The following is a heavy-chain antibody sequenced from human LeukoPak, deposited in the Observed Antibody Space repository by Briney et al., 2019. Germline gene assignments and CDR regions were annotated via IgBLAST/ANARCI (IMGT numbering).Heavy chain of an antibody. CDR1: GFTFSSYS. J-gene: IGHJ1*01. V-gene: IGHV3-21*01. Sequence: GGSLRLSCAASGFTFSSYSMNWVRQAPGKGLEWVSSISSSSSYIYYADSVKGRFTISRDNAKNSLYLQMNSLRAEDTAVYYCARDYGNEWLSLHYFQHWGQGTLVTVSS. D-gene: IGHD3-3*01. CDR2: ISSSSSYI. CDR3: ARDYGNEWLSLHYFQH.